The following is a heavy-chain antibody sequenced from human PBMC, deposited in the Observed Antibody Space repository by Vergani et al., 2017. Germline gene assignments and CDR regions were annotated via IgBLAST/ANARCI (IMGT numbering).Heavy chain of an antibody. J-gene: IGHJ4*02. CDR2: IYYSGST. CDR3: ARLGLSSSWHRGYFDY. V-gene: IGHV4-39*01. Sequence: QLQLQESGPGLVKPSETLSLTCTVSGGSISSSSYYWGWIRQPPGKGLEWIGSIYYSGSTYYNPSLKSRVTISVDTSKNQFSLKLSSVTAADTAVYYCARLGLSSSWHRGYFDYWGQGTLVTVSS. D-gene: IGHD6-13*01. CDR1: GGSISSSSYY.